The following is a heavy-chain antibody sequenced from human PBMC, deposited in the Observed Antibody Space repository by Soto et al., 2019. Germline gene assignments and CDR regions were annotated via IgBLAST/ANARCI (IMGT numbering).Heavy chain of an antibody. D-gene: IGHD5-12*01. V-gene: IGHV1-69*02. CDR2: IIPILGIA. CDR3: AHTKWLRSLHYYYYMDV. Sequence: ASVKVSCKASGGTFSSYTISWVRQAPGQGLEWMGRIIPILGIANYAQKFQGRVTITADKSTSTAYMELSSLRSEDTAVYYCAHTKWLRSLHYYYYMDVWGKGTTVTVSS. J-gene: IGHJ6*03. CDR1: GGTFSSYT.